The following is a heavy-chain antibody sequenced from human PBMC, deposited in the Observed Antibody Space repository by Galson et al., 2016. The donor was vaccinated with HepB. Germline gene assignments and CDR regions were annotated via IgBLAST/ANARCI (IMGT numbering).Heavy chain of an antibody. D-gene: IGHD2-15*01. V-gene: IGHV3-23*01. J-gene: IGHJ6*04. Sequence: SLRLSCAASGFTFSNYGMTWVRQAPGKGLEVVSSISRSGDSTDYADSVKGRFTISRDNSKNTLSLQTNSLTADDPAIYYCVQGSTAPAVWCKGTTVTVSS. CDR3: VQGSTAPAV. CDR1: GFTFSNYG. CDR2: ISRSGDST.